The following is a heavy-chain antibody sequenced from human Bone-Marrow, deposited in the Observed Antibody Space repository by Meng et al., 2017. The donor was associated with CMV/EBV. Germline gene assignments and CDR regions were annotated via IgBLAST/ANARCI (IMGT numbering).Heavy chain of an antibody. CDR2: CDSGDT. V-gene: IGHV4-38-2*01. CDR3: VRHIIVVPARGYGVDV. D-gene: IGHD2-2*01. Sequence: SETLSLTCHVSGHSISSDYFWGWVRQSPGTGLEWVGICDSGDTFYNPSLKSRVAISVDPSANQFSLTLRSVTAADTAVYYCVRHIIVVPARGYGVDVWGQGTTVTVSS. J-gene: IGHJ6*02. CDR1: GHSISSDYF.